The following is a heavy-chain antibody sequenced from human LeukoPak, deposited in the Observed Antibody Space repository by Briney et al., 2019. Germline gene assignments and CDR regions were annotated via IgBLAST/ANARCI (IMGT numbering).Heavy chain of an antibody. CDR2: IKEDGSEK. CDR1: GFTFSGYW. CDR3: ARRQVPDY. Sequence: PGGSLRHSCSASGFTFSGYWMTWVRQAPGKGLEWVANIKEDGSEKYYVDSVKGRFTISRDNAKDSLYLQMNSLRAEDTAVYCCARRQVPDYWGQGTLVTVSS. V-gene: IGHV3-7*04. J-gene: IGHJ4*02.